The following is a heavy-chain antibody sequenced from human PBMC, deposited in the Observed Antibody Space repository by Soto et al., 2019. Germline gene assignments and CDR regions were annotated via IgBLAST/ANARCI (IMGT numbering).Heavy chain of an antibody. J-gene: IGHJ6*02. CDR2: IKEDGSEK. CDR3: ASEYGRGLNV. CDR1: GFTFSHYW. Sequence: EVQLVESGGGLVQPGGSLRLSCAASGFTFSHYWMSWVRQAPGKGLEWVANIKEDGSEKYYVDSVKGRFAISKDNAKNSLFLQMTSLTAEDTAVYDCASEYGRGLNVWGQGTTVTVSS. D-gene: IGHD3-10*01. V-gene: IGHV3-7*01.